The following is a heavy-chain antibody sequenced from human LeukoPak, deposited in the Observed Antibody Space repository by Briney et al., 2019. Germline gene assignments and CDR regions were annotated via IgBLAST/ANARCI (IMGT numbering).Heavy chain of an antibody. J-gene: IGHJ4*02. CDR3: ARDLGYCTGGVCYRELDY. CDR1: GGSFSGYY. D-gene: IGHD2-8*02. V-gene: IGHV4-34*01. CDR2: IYYSGST. Sequence: ETLSLTCAVYGGSFSGYYWSWIRQPPGKGLEWIGSIYYSGSTYYNPSLKSRVTISVDTSKNQFSLKLSSVTAADTAVYYCARDLGYCTGGVCYRELDYWGQGTLVTVSS.